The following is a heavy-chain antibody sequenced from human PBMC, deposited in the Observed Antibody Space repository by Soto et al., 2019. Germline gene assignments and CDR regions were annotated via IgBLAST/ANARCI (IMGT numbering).Heavy chain of an antibody. V-gene: IGHV3-11*03. J-gene: IGHJ6*02. Sequence: QVQLMQSGGGLVKPGGSLRISCAASGYMFSDYYMTWIRQTPVKGLEWVSYISTASDTTYADSVRGRFPIYRDNARNSLYLQMNSLRAEDSAVYYCARGHYTMDVWGQGTTVTVS. D-gene: IGHD2-2*02. CDR2: ISTASDT. CDR3: ARGHYTMDV. CDR1: GYMFSDYY.